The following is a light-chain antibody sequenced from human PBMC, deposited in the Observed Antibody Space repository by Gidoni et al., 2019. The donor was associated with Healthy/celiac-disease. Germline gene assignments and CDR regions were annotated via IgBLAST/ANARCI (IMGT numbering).Light chain of an antibody. V-gene: IGKV3-20*01. J-gene: IGKJ1*01. Sequence: DIVLTQSPGTLSLSPGERATLSCRASQSVSSSYLAWYQQKPGQAPRLLIYGASSWATGIPDRFSGSGSGTDFTLTISRLEPEDFAVYYCQQYGSSPRTFGQGTKVEIK. CDR3: QQYGSSPRT. CDR2: GAS. CDR1: QSVSSSY.